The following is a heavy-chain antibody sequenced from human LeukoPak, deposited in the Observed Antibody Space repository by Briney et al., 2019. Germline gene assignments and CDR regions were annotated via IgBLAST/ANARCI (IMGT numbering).Heavy chain of an antibody. Sequence: SETLSLTCTVSGGSISSYYWSWIRQPAGKGLEWIGRIYTSGSTNYNPSLKSRVTISVDTSKNQFSLKLSSVTAADTAVYYCARGRISVVVTAARWFRYFDLWGRGTLVTVSS. CDR2: IYTSGST. V-gene: IGHV4-4*07. CDR1: GGSISSYY. J-gene: IGHJ2*01. CDR3: ARGRISVVVTAARWFRYFDL. D-gene: IGHD2-21*02.